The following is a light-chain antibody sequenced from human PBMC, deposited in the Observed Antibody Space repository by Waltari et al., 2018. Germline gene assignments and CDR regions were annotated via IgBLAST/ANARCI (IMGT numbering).Light chain of an antibody. CDR2: GAS. CDR1: QSVSSIY. J-gene: IGKJ3*01. V-gene: IGKV3-20*01. CDR3: QQFGTSPPHIT. Sequence: IVLTQSPGTLSLSPGERATLSCRASQSVSSIYLAWYQQKPGQAPRLLIYGASSRAPGSPDRFSGSGSGTDFTLTSSRLEPEDFAVYYCQQFGTSPPHITFGPGTKVDIK.